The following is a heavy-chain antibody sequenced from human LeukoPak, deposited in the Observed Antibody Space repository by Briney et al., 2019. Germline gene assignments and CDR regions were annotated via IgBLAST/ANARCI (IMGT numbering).Heavy chain of an antibody. D-gene: IGHD1-26*01. V-gene: IGHV3-23*01. CDR1: GFTFSSYA. CDR3: AKDMGEDGSYYLHY. CDR2: ISGSGART. Sequence: GGSLRLSCAASGFTFSSYAMSGVRHAPEGGLEGVSAISGSGARTYYAGSVKGRFTISRDTSKNTVYLQMNSLRAEDTAIYYCAKDMGEDGSYYLHYWGQGTLVTVSS. J-gene: IGHJ4*02.